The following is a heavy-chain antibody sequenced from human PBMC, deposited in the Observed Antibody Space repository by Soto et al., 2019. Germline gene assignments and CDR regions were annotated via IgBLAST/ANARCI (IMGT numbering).Heavy chain of an antibody. CDR2: IYPGDSDT. CDR3: ARRSLGRVPAAMSFFGVVEQNSYYYYMDF. CDR1: GYSFTSYW. D-gene: IGHD2-2*01. V-gene: IGHV5-51*01. J-gene: IGHJ6*03. Sequence: GESLKISCKGSGYSFTSYWIGWVRQMPGKGLEWMGIIYPGDSDTRYSPSFQGQVTISADKSISTAYLQWSSLKASDTAMSYCARRSLGRVPAAMSFFGVVEQNSYYYYMDFWGKGTTVTVSS.